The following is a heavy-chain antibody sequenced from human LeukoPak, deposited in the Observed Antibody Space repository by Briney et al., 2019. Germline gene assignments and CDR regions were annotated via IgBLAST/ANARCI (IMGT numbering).Heavy chain of an antibody. CDR2: VQKDGSYA. Sequence: GGSLRLSRAASGFSLSNFGMHWVRQAPGKGLEWVAFVQKDGSYAKYGDSVKGRFTISRDNSKNTLFLQMNSLRVEDTAVYYCANIPNSFGPDYWGQGSLVTVSS. CDR3: ANIPNSFGPDY. J-gene: IGHJ4*02. D-gene: IGHD3-16*01. CDR1: GFSLSNFG. V-gene: IGHV3-30*02.